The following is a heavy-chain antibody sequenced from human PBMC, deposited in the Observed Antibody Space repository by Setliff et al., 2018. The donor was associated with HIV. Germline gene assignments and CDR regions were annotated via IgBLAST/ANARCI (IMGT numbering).Heavy chain of an antibody. D-gene: IGHD3-10*01. CDR2: IYTSGNT. J-gene: IGHJ6*03. V-gene: IGHV4-61*02. CDR1: GGSISSDNYY. Sequence: SETLSLTCTVPGGSISSDNYYWSWIRQPARKGLGWIGRIYTSGNTKYNPSLKSRVTISVDTSKNQLSLKLSSVTAADTAVYYCARESGLQVRGAMYYYMDVWGTGTTVTVSS. CDR3: ARESGLQVRGAMYYYMDV.